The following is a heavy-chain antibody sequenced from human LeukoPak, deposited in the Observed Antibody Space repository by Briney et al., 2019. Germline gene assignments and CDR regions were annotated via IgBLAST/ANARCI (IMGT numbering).Heavy chain of an antibody. Sequence: PSETLSLTCTVSGGSISSFYWSWIRQPPGQGLEWIGRIYTSETTHYNPSLKSRVTMTVDTSRNQFSLKLRSVTAADTAVYYCARVRRLLWFGELFEKYYFDYWGQGTLVTVSS. CDR1: GGSISSFY. J-gene: IGHJ4*02. D-gene: IGHD3-10*01. V-gene: IGHV4-4*07. CDR3: ARVRRLLWFGELFEKYYFDY. CDR2: IYTSETT.